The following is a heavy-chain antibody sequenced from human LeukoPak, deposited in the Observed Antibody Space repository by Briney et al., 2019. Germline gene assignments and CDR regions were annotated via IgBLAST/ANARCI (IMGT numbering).Heavy chain of an antibody. CDR3: ATAGYCSGGNCYGFDH. V-gene: IGHV3-15*01. Sequence: PGGSLRLSCAASGFTFNTAWMNWVRQAPGKGLEWVGRIKSKMDGGTIDYVAPVKGRFTISRDDSKNAVYLQTNSLRTDDTAVYYCATAGYCSGGNCYGFDHWGQGTLVTVSS. J-gene: IGHJ4*02. D-gene: IGHD2-15*01. CDR2: IKSKMDGGTI. CDR1: GFTFNTAW.